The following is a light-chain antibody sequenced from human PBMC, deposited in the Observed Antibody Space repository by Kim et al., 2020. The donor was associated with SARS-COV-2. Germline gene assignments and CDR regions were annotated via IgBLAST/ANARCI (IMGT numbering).Light chain of an antibody. CDR2: GAS. J-gene: IGKJ4*01. V-gene: IGKV3-15*01. Sequence: SPGERATLSCRASQSVSSKLAWYQQQPGQDPRLLICGASIRAADNPARFSGSGSGTDFTLTISSLQSEDFAVYYCQQYDNWPPLTFGGGTKVDIK. CDR1: QSVSSK. CDR3: QQYDNWPPLT.